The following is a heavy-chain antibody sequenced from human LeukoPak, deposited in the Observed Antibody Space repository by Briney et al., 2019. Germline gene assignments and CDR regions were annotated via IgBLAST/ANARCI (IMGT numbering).Heavy chain of an antibody. Sequence: SETLSLTCTVSAGSISSYYWSWIRQPAGKGLEWIGRIYTSGSTNYNPSLKSRVTMSVDTSKNQFSLKLSSVTAADTAVYYCAREADFWSGYYSTNPEYYFDYWGQGTLVTVSS. CDR2: IYTSGST. D-gene: IGHD3-3*01. J-gene: IGHJ4*02. CDR1: AGSISSYY. CDR3: AREADFWSGYYSTNPEYYFDY. V-gene: IGHV4-4*07.